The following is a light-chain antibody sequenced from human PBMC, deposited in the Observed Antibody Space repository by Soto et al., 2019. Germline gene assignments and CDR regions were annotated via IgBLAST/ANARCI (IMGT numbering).Light chain of an antibody. CDR1: QSVSSSY. CDR2: GAS. J-gene: IGKJ1*01. CDR3: QQYGSSPPT. Sequence: ESGLLQSAGALSLTPGERATLSCRASQSVSSSYLAWYQQKPGQAPRLLIYGASSRATGIPDRFSGSGSGTDFTLTISRLEPEDFAVYYCQQYGSSPPTFGQGTKV. V-gene: IGKV3-20*01.